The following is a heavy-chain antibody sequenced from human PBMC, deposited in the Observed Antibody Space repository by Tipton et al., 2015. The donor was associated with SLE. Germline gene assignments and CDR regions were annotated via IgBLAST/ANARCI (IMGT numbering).Heavy chain of an antibody. CDR2: ISYDGSNK. CDR1: GFTFSSYA. D-gene: IGHD2-15*01. Sequence: SLRLSCAASGFTFSSYAMSWVRQAPGKGLEWVTFISYDGSNKYYADSVKGRFTISRDNSKNTLYLQMNSLRSEDAAMYYCARDAPVLPPTTAAFDIWGQGTLVTVSS. CDR3: ARDAPVLPPTTAAFDI. J-gene: IGHJ3*02. V-gene: IGHV3-30*04.